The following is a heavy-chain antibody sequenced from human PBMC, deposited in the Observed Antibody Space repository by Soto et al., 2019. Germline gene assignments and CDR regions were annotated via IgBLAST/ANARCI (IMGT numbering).Heavy chain of an antibody. J-gene: IGHJ4*02. CDR2: INPNNDGT. V-gene: IGHV1-2*02. Sequence: KVSCKASGYTFTGYYMHWVRQAPGQGLEWMGWINPNNDGTNYAQKFQGRVTMTRDTSISTAYMELSRLRSDDTAVYYCAKRGGHFGSTLDYFDYWGQGTLVTVSS. D-gene: IGHD3-16*01. CDR1: GYTFTGYY. CDR3: AKRGGHFGSTLDYFDY.